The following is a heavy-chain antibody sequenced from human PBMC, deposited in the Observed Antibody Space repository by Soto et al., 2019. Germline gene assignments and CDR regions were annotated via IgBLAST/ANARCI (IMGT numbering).Heavy chain of an antibody. CDR1: GGSINTYY. J-gene: IGHJ4*02. D-gene: IGHD3-10*01. Sequence: QLQLQELGPRLVKPSETLSLICTVSGGSINTYYWSWLRQSPGQGLEWIGYIHYSGSTKYNPSLKSRVSISVDTSKKQFSLRLNSVTAADTAVYYCARGGSYFHVDYYFDYWGQGTLVTVSS. CDR2: IHYSGST. V-gene: IGHV4-59*01. CDR3: ARGGSYFHVDYYFDY.